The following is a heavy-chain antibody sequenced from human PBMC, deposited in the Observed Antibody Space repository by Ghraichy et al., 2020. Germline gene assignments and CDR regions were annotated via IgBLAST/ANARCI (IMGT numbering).Heavy chain of an antibody. CDR3: VAGLNFDY. D-gene: IGHD3/OR15-3a*01. V-gene: IGHV3-48*02. J-gene: IGHJ4*02. CDR1: GFTFSSYS. Sequence: GESLNISCAASGFTFSSYSMSWVRQAPGKGLEWVSYISSSSSTINYADSVKGRFTISRDNAKNSLYLQMNSLRDEDTAVYYCVAGLNFDYWGQGTLVTVSS. CDR2: ISSSSSTI.